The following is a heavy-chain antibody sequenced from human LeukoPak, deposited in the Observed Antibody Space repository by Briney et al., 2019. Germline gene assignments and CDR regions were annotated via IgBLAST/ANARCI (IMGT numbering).Heavy chain of an antibody. CDR3: ATETYGRHYDY. Sequence: GGSLRLSCTASGLTFSTSGFNWVRQAPGKGLEWVASIGPTGSDRYHADSIKGRFTISRDNANNFLYLQMNSLRAEDTAVYYCATETYGRHYDYWGQGTLLTVSS. CDR2: IGPTGSDR. V-gene: IGHV3-21*06. D-gene: IGHD3-10*01. CDR1: GLTFSTSG. J-gene: IGHJ4*02.